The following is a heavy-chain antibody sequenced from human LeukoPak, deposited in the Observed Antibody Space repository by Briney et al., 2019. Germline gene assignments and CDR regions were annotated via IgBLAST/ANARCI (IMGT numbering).Heavy chain of an antibody. CDR3: ARERGRRGTFGVALIGTRRAYYFDF. V-gene: IGHV1-8*01. CDR1: GYTFASSYD. CDR2: MNPNSGKT. D-gene: IGHD3-3*01. Sequence: ASVKVSCKTSGYTFASSYDLHWVRQATGQGLEWMGWMNPNSGKTGYAQKFQGRLTIARNTSTSTAYMELRSLRSEDTAVYYCARERGRRGTFGVALIGTRRAYYFDFWGQGTLVTVPS. J-gene: IGHJ4*02.